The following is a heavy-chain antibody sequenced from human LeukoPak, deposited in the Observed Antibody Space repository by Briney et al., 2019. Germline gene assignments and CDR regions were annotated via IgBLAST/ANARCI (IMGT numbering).Heavy chain of an antibody. V-gene: IGHV3-23*01. D-gene: IGHD6-19*01. Sequence: GGSLRLSCAASGFTFSSYWMHWVRQAPGKGLEWVSAISGSGGSTYYADSVKGRFTISRDNSMNTLYLQMNSLRAEDTAVYYCAKPRSQWLAGCWGQGTLVTVSS. CDR3: AKPRSQWLAGC. J-gene: IGHJ4*02. CDR2: ISGSGGST. CDR1: GFTFSSYW.